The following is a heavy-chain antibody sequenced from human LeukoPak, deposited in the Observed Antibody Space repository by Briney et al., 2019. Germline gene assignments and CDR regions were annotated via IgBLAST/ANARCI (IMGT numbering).Heavy chain of an antibody. CDR2: ISAYNGNT. J-gene: IGHJ6*04. D-gene: IGHD3-3*01. Sequence: ASVKVSCKASGYTFTSYGISWVRQAPGQGLEWMGWISAYNGNTNYAQKLQGRVTMTTDTSTSTAYMELRSLRSDDTAVSYRARVDDFWSGYTVDVWGKGTTVTVSS. CDR3: ARVDDFWSGYTVDV. CDR1: GYTFTSYG. V-gene: IGHV1-18*01.